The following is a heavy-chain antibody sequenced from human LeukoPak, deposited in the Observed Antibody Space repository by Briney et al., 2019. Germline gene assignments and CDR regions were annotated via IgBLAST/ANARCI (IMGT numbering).Heavy chain of an antibody. CDR1: GFTFSSYG. CDR2: IWYDGSNK. Sequence: HPGRSLRLSCAASGFTFSSYGMHWVRQAPGKGLEWVAVIWYDGSNKYYADSVKGRFTNSRDNSKNTLYLQMNSLRAEDTAVYYCAYMGALGAFDIWGQGTMVTVSS. CDR3: AYMGALGAFDI. V-gene: IGHV3-33*01. D-gene: IGHD1-26*01. J-gene: IGHJ3*02.